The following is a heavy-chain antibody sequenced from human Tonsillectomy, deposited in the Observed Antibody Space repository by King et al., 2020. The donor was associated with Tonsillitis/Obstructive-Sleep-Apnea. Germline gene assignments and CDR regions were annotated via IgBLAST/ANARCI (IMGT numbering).Heavy chain of an antibody. Sequence: LQLQESGPGLVKPSETLSLTCTVSGGSVSSSSYYWGWIRQPPGKGLEWIATIYYNWITYFNPPLKSRGTMSVDTSKNQFSLKLTSVTAADTAVYYCVRHQEDGDGRCYYYSDVWGKGSTVTLS. CDR1: GGSVSSSSYY. CDR3: VRHQEDGDGRCYYYSDV. D-gene: IGHD4-17*01. J-gene: IGHJ6*03. V-gene: IGHV4-39*01. CDR2: IYYNWIT.